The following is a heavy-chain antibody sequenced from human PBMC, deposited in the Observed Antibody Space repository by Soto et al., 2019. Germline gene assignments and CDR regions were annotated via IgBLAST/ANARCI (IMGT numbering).Heavy chain of an antibody. V-gene: IGHV3-30-3*01. CDR2: ISYDGSNK. CDR1: GFTFSSYA. D-gene: IGHD2-2*02. CDR3: ARDIVVVPGGIVDPDYYYGMDV. Sequence: GGSLRLSCAASGFTFSSYAMHWVRQAPGKGLEWVAVISYDGSNKYYADSVKGRFTISRDNSKNTLYLQMNSLRAEDTAVYYCARDIVVVPGGIVDPDYYYGMDVWGQGTMVTVAS. J-gene: IGHJ6*02.